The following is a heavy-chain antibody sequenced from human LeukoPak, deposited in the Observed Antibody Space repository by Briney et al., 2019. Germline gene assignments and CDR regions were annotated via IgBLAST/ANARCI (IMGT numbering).Heavy chain of an antibody. CDR1: GFTFGIYE. V-gene: IGHV3-48*03. CDR3: ARGAGSYPFFDY. Sequence: GGSLRLSCAASGFTFGIYEMNWVRQAPGKGPEWISYISNSGNTIYYGDSVKGRFTISGDNAKNSLYLQMNSLRAKDTAIYYCARGAGSYPFFDYWGQGTLVTVSS. J-gene: IGHJ4*02. D-gene: IGHD1-26*01. CDR2: ISNSGNTI.